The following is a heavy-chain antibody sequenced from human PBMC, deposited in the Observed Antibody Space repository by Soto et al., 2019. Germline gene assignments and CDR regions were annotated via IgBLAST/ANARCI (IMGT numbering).Heavy chain of an antibody. J-gene: IGHJ4*02. V-gene: IGHV4-4*02. D-gene: IGHD2-8*02. Sequence: SETLSLTCAVSGGSISSSNWWSWVRQPPGKGLEWIGEIYHSGNTNYNPSLKSRVTISLDTSKNQFSLKLGSVTAADTAVYYCARDKLTGLFDYWGQGTLVTV. CDR2: IYHSGNT. CDR3: ARDKLTGLFDY. CDR1: GGSISSSNW.